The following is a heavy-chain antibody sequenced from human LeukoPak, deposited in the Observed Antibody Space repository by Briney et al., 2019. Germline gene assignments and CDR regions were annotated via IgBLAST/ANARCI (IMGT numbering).Heavy chain of an antibody. D-gene: IGHD6-6*01. CDR1: GGSFGGYY. J-gene: IGHJ4*02. CDR2: INHSGST. Sequence: SETLSLTCAVYGGSFGGYYWTWIRRPPGKGLEWIGEINHSGSTNYNPSLKSRVTISVDTSKNQFSLRLNSVTAADTAVYYCARASAYSSSSGVNYWDQGTLVTVSS. CDR3: ARASAYSSSSGVNY. V-gene: IGHV4-34*01.